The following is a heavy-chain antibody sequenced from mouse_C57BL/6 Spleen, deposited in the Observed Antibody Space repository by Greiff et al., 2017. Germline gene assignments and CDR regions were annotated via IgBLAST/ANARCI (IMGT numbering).Heavy chain of an antibody. J-gene: IGHJ2*01. V-gene: IGHV1-26*01. CDR1: GYTFTDYY. CDR2: INPNNGGT. Sequence: EVPLQQSGPELVKPGASVKISCKASGYTFTDYYMNWVKQSHGKSLEWIGDINPNNGGTSYNQKFKGKATLTVDKSSSTAYMELRSLTSEDSAVYYCARGIDRGDYFDYWGKGTTRTVSA. CDR3: ARGIDRGDYFDY.